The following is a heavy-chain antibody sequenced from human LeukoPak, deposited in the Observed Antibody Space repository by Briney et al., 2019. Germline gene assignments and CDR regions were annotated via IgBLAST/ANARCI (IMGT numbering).Heavy chain of an antibody. Sequence: SETLSLTCAVYGGSFSGYYWSWIRQSPGKGLEWIGEINHTGSTNYNPSLKSRVIVSVDTSKNQFSLKLTSVTAADTAVYYCARSVKVNYVGLFVEDNNYYYMDVWGKGTPVTVSS. CDR1: GGSFSGYY. D-gene: IGHD3-10*02. CDR3: ARSVKVNYVGLFVEDNNYYYMDV. V-gene: IGHV4-34*01. J-gene: IGHJ6*03. CDR2: INHTGST.